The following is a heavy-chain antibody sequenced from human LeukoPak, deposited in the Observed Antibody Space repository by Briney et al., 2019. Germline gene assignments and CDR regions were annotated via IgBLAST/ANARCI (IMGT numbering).Heavy chain of an antibody. CDR2: IIPILGIA. CDR1: GGTFSSYA. Sequence: ASVKVSCKASGGTFSSYAISWVRQAPGQWLEWMGRIIPILGIANYAQKFQGRVTITADKSTSTAYMELSSLRSEDTAVYYCAREPWGTNEAFDIWGQGTMVTVSS. CDR3: AREPWGTNEAFDI. V-gene: IGHV1-69*04. D-gene: IGHD2-2*01. J-gene: IGHJ3*02.